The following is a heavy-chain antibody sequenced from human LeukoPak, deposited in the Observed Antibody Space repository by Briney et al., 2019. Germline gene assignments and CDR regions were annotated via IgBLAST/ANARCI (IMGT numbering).Heavy chain of an antibody. CDR1: GGSISSYY. D-gene: IGHD5-18*01. CDR2: IYYSGST. CDR3: ARHGLLQLWTIEY. Sequence: SETLSLTCTVSGGSISSYYWSWIRQPPGKGLEWIGYIYYSGSTNYNPSLKSRVTISVDTSKNQFSLKLSSVTAADTAVYYCARHGLLQLWTIEYWGQGTLVTVSS. J-gene: IGHJ4*02. V-gene: IGHV4-59*08.